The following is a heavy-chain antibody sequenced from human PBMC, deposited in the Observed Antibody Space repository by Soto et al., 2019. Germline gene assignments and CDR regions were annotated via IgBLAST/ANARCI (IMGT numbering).Heavy chain of an antibody. CDR1: GYTFTSYD. J-gene: IGHJ6*03. CDR2: MNPNSGNT. D-gene: IGHD3-3*01. CDR3: ARGPAGIFGLVNLHYPSYSTDV. Sequence: GASVKVSCKASGYTFTSYDINWVRQATGQGLEWMGWMNPNSGNTGYAQKFQGRVTMTRNTSISTAYMELSSLRSEDTAVYYCARGPAGIFGLVNLHYPSYSTDVSGKGTTVTVSS. V-gene: IGHV1-8*01.